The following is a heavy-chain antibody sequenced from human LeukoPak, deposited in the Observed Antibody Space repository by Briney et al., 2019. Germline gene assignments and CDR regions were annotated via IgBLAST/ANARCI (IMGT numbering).Heavy chain of an antibody. J-gene: IGHJ5*02. CDR2: IYYSGST. CDR1: GGSISSGDYY. Sequence: PSETLSLTCTVSGGSISSGDYYWSWIRQPPGKGLEWIGYIYYSGSTYYNPSLKSRVTISVDTSKNQFSLKLSSVTAADTAVYYCARVMGPNWFDPWGQGTLVTVSS. CDR3: ARVMGPNWFDP. D-gene: IGHD3-16*01. V-gene: IGHV4-30-4*01.